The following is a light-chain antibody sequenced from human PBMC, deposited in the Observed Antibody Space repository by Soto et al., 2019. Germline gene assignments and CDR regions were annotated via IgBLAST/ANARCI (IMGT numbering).Light chain of an antibody. V-gene: IGKV3-20*01. CDR2: GAS. J-gene: IGKJ3*01. CDR3: QKCSLSSFT. CDR1: QSVSRSY. Sequence: EIVLTQSPGTLSLSPGERATLSCRASQSVSRSYLAWYQQKPGQAPRLLIYGASNRASGIPDRFSGSGSGTHLTLTISRLEPEDFAVYYCQKCSLSSFTVGPGTRVDIQ.